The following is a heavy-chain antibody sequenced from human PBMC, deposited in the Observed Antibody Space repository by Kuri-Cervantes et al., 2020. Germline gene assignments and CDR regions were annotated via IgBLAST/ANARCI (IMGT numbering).Heavy chain of an antibody. D-gene: IGHD6-19*01. J-gene: IGHJ5*02. V-gene: IGHV4-4*02. CDR2: IYHSGST. Sequence: SETLSLTCAVSGGSISSSNWWSWVRQPPGKGLEWIGEIYHSGSTYYNPSLKSRVTISVDTSKSQFSLKLSSVTAADTAVYYCARDSAVPAALYSSGWYFSGFDPWGQGTLVTVSS. CDR3: ARDSAVPAALYSSGWYFSGFDP. CDR1: GGSISSSNW.